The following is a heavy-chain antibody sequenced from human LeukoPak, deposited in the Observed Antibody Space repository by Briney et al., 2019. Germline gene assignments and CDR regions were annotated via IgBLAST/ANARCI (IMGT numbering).Heavy chain of an antibody. D-gene: IGHD5-24*01. Sequence: ASVKVSCKASGYTFTNYYIHWVRQAPGQGLEWMGLINPGGANTNYEQNFQGRVSMTRDTSTSTVYMELSRLRSEDTAIYYCARIRDGYNDAYDIWGQGTVVTVPS. CDR2: INPGGANT. CDR3: ARIRDGYNDAYDI. J-gene: IGHJ3*02. V-gene: IGHV1-46*01. CDR1: GYTFTNYY.